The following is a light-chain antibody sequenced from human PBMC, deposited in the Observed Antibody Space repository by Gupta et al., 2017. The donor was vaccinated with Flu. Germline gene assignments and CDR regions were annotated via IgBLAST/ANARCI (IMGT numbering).Light chain of an antibody. Sequence: AISCTGSSSDVGGYDYVSWYQQHPGKAPELMIWEVSRRPSRISDRFSGSKSGNTASLTISGLLAEDEAYYYGSSYKSTNTVVVFGGGTKLTVL. CDR2: EVS. CDR1: SSDVGGYDY. V-gene: IGLV2-14*01. J-gene: IGLJ2*01. CDR3: SSYKSTNTVVV.